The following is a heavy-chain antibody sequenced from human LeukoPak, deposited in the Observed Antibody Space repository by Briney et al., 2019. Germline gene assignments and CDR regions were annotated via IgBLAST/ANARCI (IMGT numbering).Heavy chain of an antibody. D-gene: IGHD3-10*01. Sequence: TSGESLKISCQGSGYSFSIYWISWVRQMSGKGLEWMGRIDPSDSYTDYSQSFQGHVTISADKSISTAYLQWSSLKASDTAMYYCARHLYGSGTSATFDIWGQGTMGSVSS. CDR1: GYSFSIYW. CDR3: ARHLYGSGTSATFDI. CDR2: IDPSDSYT. J-gene: IGHJ3*02. V-gene: IGHV5-10-1*01.